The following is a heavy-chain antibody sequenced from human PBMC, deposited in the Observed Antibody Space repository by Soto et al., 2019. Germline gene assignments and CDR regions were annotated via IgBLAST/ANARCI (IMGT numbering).Heavy chain of an antibody. V-gene: IGHV3-23*01. Sequence: EVQLLESGGGLVQPGGSLRLSCAASGFTCKNYAMNWVRQAPGKGLEWVSVIGGGGTSTVYADSVEGRFTITRDNSKNALYLQMNSVRVEDTAIYYCARGSGGNYPESRVFDSWGHGARVTVSS. J-gene: IGHJ4*01. CDR1: GFTCKNYA. CDR2: IGGGGTST. D-gene: IGHD1-7*01. CDR3: ARGSGGNYPESRVFDS.